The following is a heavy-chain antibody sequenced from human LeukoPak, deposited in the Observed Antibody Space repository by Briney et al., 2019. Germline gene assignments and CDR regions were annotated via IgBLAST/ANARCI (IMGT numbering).Heavy chain of an antibody. CDR3: VRDGPYFRH. CDR2: ISSRSDSI. J-gene: IGHJ1*01. Sequence: PGGSLRLPCTASEFTFSTYDMNWVRQAPGKGLEWVSYISSRSDSIYYIDSVKGRFTISRDNAKNSLYLQMNSLRDEDTAVYYCVRDGPYFRHWGQGTLVTVSS. CDR1: EFTFSTYD. V-gene: IGHV3-48*02.